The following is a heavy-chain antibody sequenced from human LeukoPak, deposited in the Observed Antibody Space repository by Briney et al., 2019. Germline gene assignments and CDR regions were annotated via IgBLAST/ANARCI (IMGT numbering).Heavy chain of an antibody. D-gene: IGHD3-22*01. V-gene: IGHV1-2*02. CDR1: GYTFTGYY. J-gene: IGHJ4*02. Sequence: ASVKVSCKAFGYTFTGYYIHWVRQAPGQGLKWMGWINPKSGGTNYAQKFQGRVTMTRDTSISTAYMELSRLRSDDTAVYYCARDLSYYYDSSGYMHYWGQGTLVTVSS. CDR2: INPKSGGT. CDR3: ARDLSYYYDSSGYMHY.